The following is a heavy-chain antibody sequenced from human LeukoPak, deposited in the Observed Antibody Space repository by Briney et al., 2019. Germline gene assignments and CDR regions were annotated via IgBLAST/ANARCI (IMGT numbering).Heavy chain of an antibody. Sequence: GGSLRLSCAASGITLSSYGMHWVRQAPGKGLDWVAFIYYDGSDKYYADSVRGRFTISRDNAKNSLYLQMNSLRAEDTAVYYCVREYSGWLAAAGAWGQGVLVTVSS. V-gene: IGHV3-30*12. CDR2: IYYDGSDK. D-gene: IGHD6-13*01. CDR3: VREYSGWLAAAGA. CDR1: GITLSSYG. J-gene: IGHJ4*02.